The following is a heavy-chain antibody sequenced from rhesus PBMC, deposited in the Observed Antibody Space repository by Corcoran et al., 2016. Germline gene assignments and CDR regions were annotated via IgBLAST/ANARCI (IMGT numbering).Heavy chain of an antibody. J-gene: IGHJ4*01. CDR3: TTSSSYPFDY. CDR1: GFTFRNVW. D-gene: IGHD6-43*01. Sequence: EVQLVESGGGLVQPGGSLRLSCAASGFTFRNVWMNWVRPAPGKGLELVARIKRKVDGGTADYASSVKGRFTISRDDSKNTLYLKMNSLKTEDTAVYYCTTSSSYPFDYWGQGVLVTVSS. V-gene: IGHV3-30*01. CDR2: IKRKVDGGTA.